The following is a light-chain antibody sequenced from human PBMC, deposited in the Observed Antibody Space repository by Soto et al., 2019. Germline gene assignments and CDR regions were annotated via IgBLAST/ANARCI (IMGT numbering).Light chain of an antibody. Sequence: QSVLTQPRSVSGSPGQSVTISCTGTSSDIGDYNYVSWYQQHPGKAPKLIIYDVNQRPSGVPDRFSGSKSGNTASLTISRLQAEDEADYYCCSYATNYRVFGGGTKVTVL. V-gene: IGLV2-11*01. CDR3: CSYATNYRV. CDR2: DVN. CDR1: SSDIGDYNY. J-gene: IGLJ2*01.